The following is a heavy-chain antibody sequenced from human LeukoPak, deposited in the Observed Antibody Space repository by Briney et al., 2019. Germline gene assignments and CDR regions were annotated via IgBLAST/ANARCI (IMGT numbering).Heavy chain of an antibody. CDR1: GGSFSGYY. CDR2: INHSGST. J-gene: IGHJ4*02. D-gene: IGHD2-21*02. CDR3: ARGPPYIVVVTGIGFFDS. V-gene: IGHV4-34*01. Sequence: SETLSLTSAVYGGSFSGYYWSWIRQPPGKGLEWIGEINHSGSTNYNPSLKSRVTISVDTSKNQFSLRLSSVTAADTAVYYCARGPPYIVVVTGIGFFDSWGQGTLVTVSS.